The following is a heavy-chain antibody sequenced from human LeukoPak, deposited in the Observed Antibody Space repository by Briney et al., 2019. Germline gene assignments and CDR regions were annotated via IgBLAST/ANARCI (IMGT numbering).Heavy chain of an antibody. V-gene: IGHV3-30*18. Sequence: GGSLRLSCAAPGFTFSSYGMHCVRPAPGKGLEWVAFISYDGSNKYYADSVKGRFTISRDNSKNTLYLQMNSLRAEDTAVYYCANVLDSSSWYYFDYWGQGTLVTVSS. CDR2: ISYDGSNK. CDR3: ANVLDSSSWYYFDY. J-gene: IGHJ4*02. D-gene: IGHD6-13*01. CDR1: GFTFSSYG.